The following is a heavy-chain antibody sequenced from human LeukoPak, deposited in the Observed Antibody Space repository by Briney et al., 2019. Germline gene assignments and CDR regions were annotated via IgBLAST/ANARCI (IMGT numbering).Heavy chain of an antibody. V-gene: IGHV3-7*01. J-gene: IGHJ4*02. CDR2: IKQDGSEK. Sequence: GGSLRLSCAASGLTFSNHWMTWVRQAPGKGLEWVATIKQDGSEKYYVDSVKGRFTISRDNAKKSLYLQMNSLRAEDTAVYYCAKEGFTSNYWGQGTLVTVSS. CDR3: AKEGFTSNY. CDR1: GLTFSNHW.